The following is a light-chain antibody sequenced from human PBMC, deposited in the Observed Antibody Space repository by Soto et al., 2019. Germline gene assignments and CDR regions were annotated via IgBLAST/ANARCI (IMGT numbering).Light chain of an antibody. CDR3: QQYVHWPPGA. CDR1: QSVSSS. J-gene: IGKJ1*01. CDR2: DTS. V-gene: IGKV3-15*01. Sequence: EIVVTQSPATLSVSPGERVTLSCRASQSVSSSLAWYQQRPGQAPRLLIYDTSTRAAGIAARFSGSGSGTEFTLTIINLQSEDSAVYYCQQYVHWPPGAFGQGTTVEIK.